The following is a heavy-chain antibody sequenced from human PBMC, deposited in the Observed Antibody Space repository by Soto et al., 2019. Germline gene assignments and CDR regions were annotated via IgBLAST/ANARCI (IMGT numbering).Heavy chain of an antibody. J-gene: IGHJ6*03. D-gene: IGHD1-1*01. V-gene: IGHV3-33*01. CDR3: AREAGTPYSYYYYFYMDV. Sequence: AGGSLRLSCAASGFTFSSYGMHWVLQAPCKGLEWVAVIWYDGSKKHYADSVKGRFTISRDNSKNTLYLQMNSLRAEDTAVYYCAREAGTPYSYYYYFYMDVWGKGTTVTVSS. CDR2: IWYDGSKK. CDR1: GFTFSSYG.